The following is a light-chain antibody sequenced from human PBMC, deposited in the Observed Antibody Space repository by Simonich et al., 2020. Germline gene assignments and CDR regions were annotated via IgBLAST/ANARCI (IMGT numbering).Light chain of an antibody. Sequence: DIVMTQSPDSLAVSLGERATINCKSSQSVLYISNNKNYLAWYQLKPGQPPKLLIYWASTRESGVPDRFSGSGSGTDFTLTISSLQAEDVAVYYCQQYYSTPLTFGQGTKVEIK. CDR2: WAS. J-gene: IGKJ1*01. V-gene: IGKV4-1*01. CDR1: QSVLYISNNKNY. CDR3: QQYYSTPLT.